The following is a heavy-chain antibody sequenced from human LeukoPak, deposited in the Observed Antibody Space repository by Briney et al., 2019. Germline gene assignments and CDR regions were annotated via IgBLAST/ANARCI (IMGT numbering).Heavy chain of an antibody. Sequence: SETLSHTCTVSDDSISSYYWSWIRQPPGKALECIGYIYINGETNSNPSLKSRVTMSLDTSKKQFSLQLRSVTAADTAVYFCARTARVFDHWGQGLLVTVSS. J-gene: IGHJ4*02. V-gene: IGHV4-4*08. CDR1: DDSISSYY. D-gene: IGHD2-21*02. CDR3: ARTARVFDH. CDR2: IYINGET.